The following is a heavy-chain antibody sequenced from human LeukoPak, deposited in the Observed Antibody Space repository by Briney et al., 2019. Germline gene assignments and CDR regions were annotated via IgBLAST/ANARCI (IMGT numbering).Heavy chain of an antibody. D-gene: IGHD2-2*01. Sequence: SETLSLTCSVSGGTISASLYYWGWIRQPPGKGLEWIGSLYYSGRTYYNPSLKSRVTISIDTSKNQFSLRLTSVTAADTAVYYCARRYCSGADCYGGDSYYYMDVWGKGTTVTISS. V-gene: IGHV4-39*01. CDR1: GGTISASLYY. CDR2: LYYSGRT. CDR3: ARRYCSGADCYGGDSYYYMDV. J-gene: IGHJ6*03.